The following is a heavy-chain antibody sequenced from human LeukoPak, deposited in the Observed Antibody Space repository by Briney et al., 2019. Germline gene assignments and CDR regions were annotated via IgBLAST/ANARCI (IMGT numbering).Heavy chain of an antibody. D-gene: IGHD2-2*01. Sequence: ASVKASCKASGYTFTGYYMHWVRQAPGQGLEWMGWINPNSGGTNYAQKFQGRVTMTRDTSVSTAYMELSRLRSDDTAVYFCARADASRWFDYWGQGALVTVSS. CDR3: ARADASRWFDY. CDR1: GYTFTGYY. CDR2: INPNSGGT. J-gene: IGHJ5*01. V-gene: IGHV1-2*02.